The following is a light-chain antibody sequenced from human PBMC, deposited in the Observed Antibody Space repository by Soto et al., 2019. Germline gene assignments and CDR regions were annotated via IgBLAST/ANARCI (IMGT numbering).Light chain of an antibody. CDR3: QQYNGWPPWT. Sequence: EIVMTQSPATLSVSPGERASLSCRASQSVNSNLAWYQQKPGQAPRLLIYGASTRATGIPTRFSGSGSGTEFTLTISSLQSEDFAVYYCQQYNGWPPWTFGQGTKVDNK. CDR1: QSVNSN. CDR2: GAS. V-gene: IGKV3-15*01. J-gene: IGKJ1*01.